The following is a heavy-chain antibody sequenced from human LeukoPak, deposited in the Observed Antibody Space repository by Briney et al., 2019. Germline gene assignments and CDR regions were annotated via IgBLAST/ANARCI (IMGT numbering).Heavy chain of an antibody. CDR3: ARGRQGRAAAAGNYY. CDR2: ISGSTGNI. Sequence: ASVKVSCKASGYTFTSFGISWVRQAPGQGLEWMGWISGSTGNIDYAEKFQGRLTMTAETATSTAYMELRSLTSDDTAVYYCARGRQGRAAAAGNYYWGQGTLVTVSS. D-gene: IGHD6-13*01. CDR1: GYTFTSFG. J-gene: IGHJ4*02. V-gene: IGHV1-18*01.